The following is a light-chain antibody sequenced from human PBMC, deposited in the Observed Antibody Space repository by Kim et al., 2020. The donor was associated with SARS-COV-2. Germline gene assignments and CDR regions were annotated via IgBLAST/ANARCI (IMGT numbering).Light chain of an antibody. CDR2: GAS. V-gene: IGKV3-20*01. Sequence: EIVLTQSPGTRSLSPGARATLSCRASQSVSSNYLAWYQQKPGQAPRLLIYGASSRATGIPDRFSGSGSGTDFTLTISRLEPEDFAVYYCQQYGSSPTFGQGTKVDIK. J-gene: IGKJ1*01. CDR1: QSVSSNY. CDR3: QQYGSSPT.